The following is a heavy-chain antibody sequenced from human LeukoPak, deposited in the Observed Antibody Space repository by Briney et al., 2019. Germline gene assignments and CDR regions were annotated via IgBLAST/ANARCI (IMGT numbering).Heavy chain of an antibody. Sequence: GGSLRLSCAASEFSFSKYAMSWVRQAPGKGLEWFSGISSGGGTTYYADSVKGRFTISRDNSKNALSLQMNSLRAEDTAVYYCAKDRSSSNWYRADYWGQGTLVTVSS. D-gene: IGHD6-13*01. V-gene: IGHV3-23*01. J-gene: IGHJ4*02. CDR1: EFSFSKYA. CDR2: ISSGGGTT. CDR3: AKDRSSSNWYRADY.